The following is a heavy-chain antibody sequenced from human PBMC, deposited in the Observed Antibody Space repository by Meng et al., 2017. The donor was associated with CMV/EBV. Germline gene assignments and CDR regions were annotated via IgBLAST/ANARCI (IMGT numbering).Heavy chain of an antibody. CDR1: GFTFSSYA. V-gene: IGHV3-30-3*01. CDR2: ISYDGSNK. CDR3: ARARPLMDY. J-gene: IGHJ4*02. D-gene: IGHD3-16*01. Sequence: VELLGFGGGVVQPGRSLRLSCAASGFTFSSYAMHWVRQAPGKGLEWVAVISYDGSNKYYADSVKGRFTISRDNSKNTLYLQMNSLRAEDTAVYYCARARPLMDYWGQGTLVTVSS.